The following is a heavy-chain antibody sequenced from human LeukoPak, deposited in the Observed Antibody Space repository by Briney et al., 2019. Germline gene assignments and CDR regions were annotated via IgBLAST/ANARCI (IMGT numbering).Heavy chain of an antibody. D-gene: IGHD5-18*01. CDR3: ARYGYSYYYYMDV. CDR2: IYPGDSDT. Sequence: GESLKISCKGSGYSFSTYWIAWMRQMPGKGLEWMGIIYPGDSDTRYSPSFQGQVTISADKSISTAYLQWSSLKASDTAMYYCARYGYSYYYYMDVWGKGTTVTISS. J-gene: IGHJ6*03. V-gene: IGHV5-51*01. CDR1: GYSFSTYW.